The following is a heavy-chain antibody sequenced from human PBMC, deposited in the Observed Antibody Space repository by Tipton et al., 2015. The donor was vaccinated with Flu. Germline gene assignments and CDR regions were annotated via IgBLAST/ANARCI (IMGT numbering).Heavy chain of an antibody. D-gene: IGHD3-16*02. CDR1: GGSISSYY. J-gene: IGHJ5*02. CDR3: ARATRRVPSLFDP. Sequence: TLSLTCTVSGGSISSYYWSWIRQPPGKGLEWIGYIYYSGSTNYNPSLKSRVTISVDTSKNQFSLKLSSVTAADTAVYYCARATRRVPSLFDPWGQGTLVTVSS. CDR2: IYYSGST. V-gene: IGHV4-59*01.